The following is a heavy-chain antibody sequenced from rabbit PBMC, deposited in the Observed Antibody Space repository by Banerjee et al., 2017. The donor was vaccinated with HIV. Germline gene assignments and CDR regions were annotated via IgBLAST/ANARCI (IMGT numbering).Heavy chain of an antibody. D-gene: IGHD6-1*01. V-gene: IGHV1S45*01. CDR1: GFSFSSSYW. J-gene: IGHJ6*01. CDR2: IGTGSSGST. CDR3: ARDLADHTGYNYATRLDL. Sequence: QEQLEESGGDLVKPEGSLTLTCTASGFSFSSSYWICWVRQAPGKGLEWIACIGTGSSGSTYYASWAKGRFTISKTSSTTVTLQMTSLTAADTATYFCARDLADHTGYNYATRLDLWGPGTLVTVS.